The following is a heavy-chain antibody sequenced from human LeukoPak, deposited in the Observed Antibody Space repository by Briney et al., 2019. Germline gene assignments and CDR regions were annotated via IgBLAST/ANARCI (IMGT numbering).Heavy chain of an antibody. J-gene: IGHJ4*02. CDR3: ARHSAENGSNYFDS. V-gene: IGHV5-51*01. Sequence: GESLKISCKGSGYRVTRYWIGWVRQMPGKGLEWVGIIYPGDSDTRYSPSFQGQVTISADKSISTAYLQWSSLKASDTAMYYCARHSAENGSNYFDSWGQGTLVTVSS. CDR2: IYPGDSDT. CDR1: GYRVTRYW. D-gene: IGHD1-26*01.